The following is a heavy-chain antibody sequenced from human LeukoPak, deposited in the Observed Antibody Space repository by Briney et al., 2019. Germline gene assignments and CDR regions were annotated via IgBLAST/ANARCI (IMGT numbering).Heavy chain of an antibody. D-gene: IGHD6-13*01. Sequence: GGSLRLSCAASGFTFSNYGMSWVRQAPGKGLEGVSAISGSGVTTYYADSGKGRFTISRDNSKHTLYLQMNSLRAEDTAVYYCAFPAAGFGDYWGQGTLVTVSS. V-gene: IGHV3-23*01. CDR1: GFTFSNYG. J-gene: IGHJ4*02. CDR3: AFPAAGFGDY. CDR2: ISGSGVTT.